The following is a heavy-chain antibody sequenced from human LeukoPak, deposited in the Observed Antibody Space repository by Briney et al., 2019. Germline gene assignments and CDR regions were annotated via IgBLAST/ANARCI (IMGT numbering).Heavy chain of an antibody. CDR3: AKYQTGTWTSYDSSDI. J-gene: IGHJ3*02. Sequence: GGSLTLSCLACGFCFSSTGMNWVRQAPGKGLEWVSSINGVSTFKLYADSVKGRFTISRDNAKNSLYLQMDSLRAADTAVYYCAKYQTGTWTSYDSSDIWGQGTLVTVSS. V-gene: IGHV3-21*01. CDR2: INGVSTFK. D-gene: IGHD1-7*01. CDR1: GFCFSSTG.